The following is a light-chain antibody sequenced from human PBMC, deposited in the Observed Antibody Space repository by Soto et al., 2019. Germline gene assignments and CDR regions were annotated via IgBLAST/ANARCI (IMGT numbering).Light chain of an antibody. CDR2: AVS. CDR3: SSYTSDSSYV. CDR1: SSDVGLYGY. Sequence: QSVLTQPASVSGSPGQSITISCTGTSSDVGLYGYVSWYQQHPGKAPQLMIYAVSNRPSGVSNRFSASKSGNTASLFIPGLQAEDEADYYCSSYTSDSSYVFGSGTKVTVL. J-gene: IGLJ1*01. V-gene: IGLV2-14*01.